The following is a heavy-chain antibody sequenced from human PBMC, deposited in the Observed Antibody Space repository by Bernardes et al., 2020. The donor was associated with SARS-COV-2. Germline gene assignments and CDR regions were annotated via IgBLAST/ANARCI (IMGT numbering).Heavy chain of an antibody. D-gene: IGHD3-22*01. CDR3: ARDALPQYYYDSSGYQYYYGMDV. CDR1: GFTFSSYA. Sequence: GSSLKLSCAASGFTFSSYAMHWVRQAPGKGLAWVAVISYAGSTIYYADSVKGRFTISRDNSKNTLYLQMNSLRVEDTAVYYCARDALPQYYYDSSGYQYYYGMDVWGQGTTVTVSS. V-gene: IGHV3-30*03. CDR2: ISYAGSTI. J-gene: IGHJ6*02.